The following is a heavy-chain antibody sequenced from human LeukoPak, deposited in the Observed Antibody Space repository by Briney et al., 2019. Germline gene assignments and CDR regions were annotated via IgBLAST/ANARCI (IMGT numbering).Heavy chain of an antibody. V-gene: IGHV4-34*12. D-gene: IGHD3-10*01. J-gene: IGHJ4*02. CDR3: ARRAVNTVGEAFDY. CDR1: GGSFSGNY. CDR2: IIHDRGAGRGTP. Sequence: SEPLSLTCAVYGGSFSGNYWSWIRQPPGKGREWMGEIIHDRGAGRGTPTYNPSLKSRVTISVDTSKNQFSLKLTSVTAADTALYYCARRAVNTVGEAFDYWGQGTLVTVSS.